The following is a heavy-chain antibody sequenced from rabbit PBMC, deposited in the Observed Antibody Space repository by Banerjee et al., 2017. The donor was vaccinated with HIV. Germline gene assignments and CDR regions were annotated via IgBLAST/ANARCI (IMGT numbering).Heavy chain of an antibody. CDR3: ARANTGSGYPTGYGMDF. CDR1: GFTSSSNA. J-gene: IGHJ6*01. Sequence: QSLEESGGDLVKPGASLTLTCTASGFTSSSNAMCWVRQAPGKGPEWIACIWNGDGSTAYASWAKGRFTTSKTSSTTVTLQMTSLTAADTATYFCARANTGSGYPTGYGMDFWGPGTLVTVS. D-gene: IGHD7-1*01. CDR2: IWNGDGST. V-gene: IGHV1S40*01.